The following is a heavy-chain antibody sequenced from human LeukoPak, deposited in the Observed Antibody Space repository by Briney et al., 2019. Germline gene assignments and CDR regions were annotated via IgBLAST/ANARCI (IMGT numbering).Heavy chain of an antibody. CDR2: ISSSGSTI. CDR3: ARVPSTYYYYYMDV. V-gene: IGHV3-11*04. J-gene: IGHJ6*03. CDR1: GFTFSDYY. Sequence: GGSLRLSCAASGFTFSDYYMSWIRQAPGKGLEWVSYISSSGSTIYYADSVEGRFTISRDSAKNSLYLQMNSLRAEDTAVYYCARVPSTYYYYYMDVWGKGTTVTVSS.